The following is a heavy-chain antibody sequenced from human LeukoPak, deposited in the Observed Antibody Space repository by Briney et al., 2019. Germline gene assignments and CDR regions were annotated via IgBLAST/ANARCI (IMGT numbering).Heavy chain of an antibody. D-gene: IGHD3-22*01. CDR1: GYTFTGYY. CDR3: ARDLSSGYSRGGFDP. V-gene: IGHV1-2*02. CDR2: INPNSGGT. Sequence: ASVKVSCKASGYTFTGYYMHWVRQAPGQGLEWMGWINPNSGGTNYAQKFQGRVTMTRDTSISTAYMELSRLRSEDTAVYYCARDLSSGYSRGGFDPWGQGALVTVSS. J-gene: IGHJ5*02.